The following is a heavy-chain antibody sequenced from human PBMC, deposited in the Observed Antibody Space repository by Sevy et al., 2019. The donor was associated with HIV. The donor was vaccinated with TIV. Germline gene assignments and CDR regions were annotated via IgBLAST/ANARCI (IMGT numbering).Heavy chain of an antibody. D-gene: IGHD6-19*01. CDR3: AKEYSSGWSYFDY. J-gene: IGHJ4*02. Sequence: SGSLRLSCAASGFTFGSYAMSWVRQAPGKGLEWVSVISSSDGTTYYADSVKGRFTISRDNSKNTLYLQMNSLRAEDTAVYYRAKEYSSGWSYFDYWGQGTLVIVSS. CDR1: GFTFGSYA. CDR2: ISSSDGTT. V-gene: IGHV3-23*01.